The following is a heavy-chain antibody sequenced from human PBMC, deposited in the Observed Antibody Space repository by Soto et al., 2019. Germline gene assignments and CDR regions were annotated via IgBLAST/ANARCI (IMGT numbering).Heavy chain of an antibody. CDR1: GFTFRSYS. Sequence: EVNMVESGGGLVKPGGSLRLSCAASGFTFRSYSINWIRQAPGKGLEWVSSISSSSTYKYYRDSVKGRFTISRDNALNSLYLQMNSLRGEDTGVYYCARGTVLGYFDYWGQGTPVTVSS. D-gene: IGHD1-1*01. CDR2: ISSSSTYK. CDR3: ARGTVLGYFDY. J-gene: IGHJ4*01. V-gene: IGHV3-21*01.